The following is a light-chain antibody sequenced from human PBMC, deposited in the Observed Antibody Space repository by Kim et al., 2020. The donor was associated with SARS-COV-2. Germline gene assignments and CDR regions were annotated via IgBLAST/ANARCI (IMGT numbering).Light chain of an antibody. V-gene: IGKV3-11*01. J-gene: IGKJ5*01. CDR2: DAA. CDR3: QQRNGWPPIT. CDR1: PSVSNC. Sequence: SPGESATLSCRASPSVSNCLVWYQQKPGRAPRLLIYDAANRTAAIPARFSGSGSGTDFTPTISSLESEDFAVYYCQQRNGWPPITFGQGTRLEIK.